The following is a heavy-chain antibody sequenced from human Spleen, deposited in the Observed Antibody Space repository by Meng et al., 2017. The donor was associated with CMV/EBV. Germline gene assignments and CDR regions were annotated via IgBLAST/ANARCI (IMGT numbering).Heavy chain of an antibody. D-gene: IGHD6-19*01. V-gene: IGHV4-4*07. CDR3: ASVISAVAGGFVD. CDR2: IYISGGT. CDR1: AGSFSISC. J-gene: IGHJ4*02. Sequence: QLKVQEWGPGLVIVPERLSLPFTVAAGSFSISCCSWLWVPAGTGLEWIGRIYISGGTNYKTSLKSRVTMSVDTSKNQFSLKLSSVNAADTAVYYCASVISAVAGGFVDWGQGTLVTVSS.